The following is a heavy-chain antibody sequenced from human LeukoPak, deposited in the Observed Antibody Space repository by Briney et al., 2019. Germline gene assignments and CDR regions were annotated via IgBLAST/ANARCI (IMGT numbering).Heavy chain of an antibody. CDR3: ARVRGASSYYYYGMDV. CDR1: GYTFTGYY. J-gene: IGHJ6*02. V-gene: IGHV1-2*02. CDR2: INPNSGGT. D-gene: IGHD3-10*01. Sequence: ASVKVSCKASGYTFTGYYMHWVRQAPGQGLEWMGWINPNSGGTNYAQKFQGRVTMTRDTSISTAYMELSRLRSDDTAVYYCARVRGASSYYYYGMDVWGQGTTVTVSS.